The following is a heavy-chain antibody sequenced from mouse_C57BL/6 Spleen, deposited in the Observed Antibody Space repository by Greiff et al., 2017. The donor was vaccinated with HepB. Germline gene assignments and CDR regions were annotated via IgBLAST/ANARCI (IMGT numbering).Heavy chain of an antibody. CDR3: ARVGLGENAMDY. J-gene: IGHJ4*01. V-gene: IGHV5-4*03. Sequence: EVKLVESGGGLVKPGGSLKLSCAASGFTFSSYAMSWVRQTPEKRLEWVATISDGGSYTYYPDNVKGRFTISRDNAKNNLYLQMSHLKSEDTAMYYCARVGLGENAMDYWGQGTSVTVSS. CDR2: ISDGGSYT. D-gene: IGHD3-3*01. CDR1: GFTFSSYA.